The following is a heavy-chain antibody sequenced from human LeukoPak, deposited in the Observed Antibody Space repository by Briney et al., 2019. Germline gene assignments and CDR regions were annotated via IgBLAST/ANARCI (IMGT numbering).Heavy chain of an antibody. CDR3: ARGYCSSTSCYLDYYYYYMDV. CDR2: INPNSGGT. CDR1: GYTFTGYY. V-gene: IGHV1-2*02. Sequence: ASVKVSCKASGYTFTGYYMHWVRQAPGQGLEWMGWINPNSGGTNYAQKFQGRVTMTRDTSISPAYMELSRLRSDDTAVYYCARGYCSSTSCYLDYYYYYMDVWGKGTTVTVSS. D-gene: IGHD2-2*01. J-gene: IGHJ6*03.